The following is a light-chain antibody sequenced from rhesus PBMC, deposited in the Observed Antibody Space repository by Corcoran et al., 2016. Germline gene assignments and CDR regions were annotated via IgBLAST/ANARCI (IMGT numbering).Light chain of an antibody. J-gene: IGKJ2*01. CDR1: QAISNY. Sequence: DIQMTQSPSSLSASIGDRVTITCRASQAISNYLCWYQQKPGKAPKRLIYAASSLESGVPSRFSGTGSGTQFTLNIRSLQPEDFASSYCLQYNRRPYRFGQGTKVGIK. CDR3: LQYNRRPYR. V-gene: IGKV1-36*01. CDR2: AAS.